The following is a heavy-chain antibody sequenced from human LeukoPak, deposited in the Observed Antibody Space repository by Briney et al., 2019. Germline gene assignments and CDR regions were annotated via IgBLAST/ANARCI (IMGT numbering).Heavy chain of an antibody. CDR3: ARQTPGYSSGLDY. CDR1: GGTFSSYA. CDR2: INPSGGST. D-gene: IGHD6-19*01. V-gene: IGHV1-46*01. J-gene: IGHJ4*02. Sequence: ASVKVSCKASGGTFSSYAISWVRQAPGQGLEWMGIINPSGGSTSYAQKFQGRVTMTRDTSTSTVYMELSSLRSEDTAVYYCARQTPGYSSGLDYWGQGTLVTVSS.